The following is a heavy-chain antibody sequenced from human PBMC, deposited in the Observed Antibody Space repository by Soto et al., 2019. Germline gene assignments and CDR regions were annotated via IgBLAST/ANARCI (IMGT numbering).Heavy chain of an antibody. Sequence: GGSLRLSCVGSGFTFSTYWMGWVRQVPGTGLEWVANIKSDGSGKSYVDSVKGRFTISRDNAGNSLYLQMNSLRAEDTAVYYCAAWPRSSWFDYWGQGTLVTVSS. J-gene: IGHJ4*02. CDR2: IKSDGSGK. D-gene: IGHD2-2*01. V-gene: IGHV3-7*05. CDR1: GFTFSTYW. CDR3: AAWPRSSWFDY.